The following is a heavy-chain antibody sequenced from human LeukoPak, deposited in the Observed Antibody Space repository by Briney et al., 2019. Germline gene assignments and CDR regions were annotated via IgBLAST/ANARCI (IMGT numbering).Heavy chain of an antibody. CDR2: IQSDGSST. CDR1: GFTFSSYW. Sequence: PGGSLRLSCAASGFTFSSYWMHWVRQAPGNGLVWVSGIQSDGSSTRYADSVKGRFTMSRDNAKNTLFLQMNSLRDEDTAVYYCARGWITVGAYYDYWGQGTLVTVSS. D-gene: IGHD2-2*03. CDR3: ARGWITVGAYYDY. J-gene: IGHJ4*02. V-gene: IGHV3-74*01.